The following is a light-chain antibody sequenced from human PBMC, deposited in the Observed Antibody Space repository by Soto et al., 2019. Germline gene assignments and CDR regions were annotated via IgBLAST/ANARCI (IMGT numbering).Light chain of an antibody. V-gene: IGKV3-15*01. Sequence: EIVMTQSPATLSVSPGERATPSCRASQSVSSKLAWFQQKPGQAPSLLIYGVSTRATGVPVRFSGSGSGTEFTLTVNSLQSEDFAVYYCQQYNNWPHTFGQGTKVDIK. CDR2: GVS. CDR1: QSVSSK. CDR3: QQYNNWPHT. J-gene: IGKJ2*01.